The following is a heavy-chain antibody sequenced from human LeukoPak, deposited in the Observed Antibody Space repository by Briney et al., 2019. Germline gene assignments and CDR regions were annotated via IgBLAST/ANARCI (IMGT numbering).Heavy chain of an antibody. Sequence: GGSLRLSCAASGFTFSNALLSWVRQAPGKGLEWVGRIKSKTDGGTTDYAAPVKGRFTISRDNSMSTLYLQMDSLRAEDTAVYYCAKDRRGKWHYIGHFDHWGQGTLVTVTS. J-gene: IGHJ4*02. V-gene: IGHV3-15*01. D-gene: IGHD1-7*01. CDR1: GFTFSNAL. CDR3: AKDRRGKWHYIGHFDH. CDR2: IKSKTDGGTT.